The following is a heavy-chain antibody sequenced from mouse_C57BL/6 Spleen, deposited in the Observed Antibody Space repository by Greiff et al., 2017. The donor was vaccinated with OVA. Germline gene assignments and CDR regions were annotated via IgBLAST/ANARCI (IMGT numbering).Heavy chain of an antibody. CDR3: ARFPRLSHYYAKGY. D-gene: IGHD1-2*01. CDR2: IYPGDGDT. Sequence: QVQLQQSGPELVKPGASVKISCKASGYAFSSSWMNWVKQRPGQGLEWIGRIYPGDGDTNYNGKFKGKATLTADKSSSTAYMQLSSLTSEDSAVYFCARFPRLSHYYAKGYWGQGTSVTVSS. J-gene: IGHJ4*01. V-gene: IGHV1-82*01. CDR1: GYAFSSSW.